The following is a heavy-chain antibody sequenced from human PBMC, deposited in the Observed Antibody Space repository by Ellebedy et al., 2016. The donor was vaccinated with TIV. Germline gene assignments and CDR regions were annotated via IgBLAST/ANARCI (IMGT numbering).Heavy chain of an antibody. CDR2: TYYMSKWYN. J-gene: IGHJ4*02. CDR3: ARSPIATRLIDF. V-gene: IGHV6-1*01. CDR1: GDNVSSNRAA. Sequence: SQTLSLTCAISGDNVSSNRAAWNWIRQSQSRGLEWLGRTYYMSKWYNDYALSVTGRMTISPDTSKNQFSLQLSSVTPGDTAIYYCARSPIATRLIDFWGQGTLVSVSS. D-gene: IGHD6-6*01.